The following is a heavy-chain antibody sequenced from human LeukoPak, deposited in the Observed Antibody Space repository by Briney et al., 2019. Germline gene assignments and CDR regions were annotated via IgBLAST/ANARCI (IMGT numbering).Heavy chain of an antibody. CDR1: GGSFSGYY. CDR2: INHSGST. D-gene: IGHD6-13*01. Sequence: PSETLSLTCAVYGGSFSGYYWSWIRQPPGKGLEWIGEINHSGSTNYNPSLKSRVTISVDTSKNQFSLKLSSVTAADTAVYYCARGYSSSWYYYGMDVWGQGTTVTVSS. V-gene: IGHV4-34*01. J-gene: IGHJ6*02. CDR3: ARGYSSSWYYYGMDV.